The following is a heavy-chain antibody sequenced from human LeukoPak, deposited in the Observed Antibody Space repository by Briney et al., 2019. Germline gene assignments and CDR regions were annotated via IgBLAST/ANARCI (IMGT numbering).Heavy chain of an antibody. CDR2: IYTSGST. V-gene: IGHV4-61*02. CDR1: GGSVSSSTYY. CDR3: ARHRNYFDY. J-gene: IGHJ4*02. Sequence: SETLSLTCTVSGGSVSSSTYYWSWIRQPAGKGLEWIGRIYTSGSTNYNPSLKSRVTMSVDTSKNQFSLKLSSVTAADTAVYYCARHRNYFDYWGQGTLVTVSS.